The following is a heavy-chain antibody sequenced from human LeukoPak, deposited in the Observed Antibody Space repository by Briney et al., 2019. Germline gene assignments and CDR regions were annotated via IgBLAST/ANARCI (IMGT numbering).Heavy chain of an antibody. CDR1: GYTFTSYG. CDR3: AREAIAAAGWSYFDY. J-gene: IGHJ4*02. Sequence: ASVKVSCKASGYTFTSYGISWVRQAPGQRLEWMGWINAGNGNTKYSQKFQGRVTITRDTSASTAYMELSSLRSEDTAVYYCAREAIAAAGWSYFDYWGQGTLVTVSS. CDR2: INAGNGNT. V-gene: IGHV1-3*01. D-gene: IGHD6-13*01.